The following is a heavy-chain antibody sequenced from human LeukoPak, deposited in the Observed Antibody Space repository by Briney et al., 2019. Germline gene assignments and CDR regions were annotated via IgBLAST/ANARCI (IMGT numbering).Heavy chain of an antibody. Sequence: GGSLRLSCTTSGFTFGDHGVSWFRQAPGKGPEWISFIKTKTFGGTTEYAASVKGRFTISRDDSTGIAYLQMDSLRPDDTAVYYCSRGVIVGAAYFDYWGQGTLVTVSS. CDR3: SRGVIVGAAYFDY. CDR2: IKTKTFGGTT. CDR1: GFTFGDHG. J-gene: IGHJ4*02. D-gene: IGHD1-26*01. V-gene: IGHV3-49*03.